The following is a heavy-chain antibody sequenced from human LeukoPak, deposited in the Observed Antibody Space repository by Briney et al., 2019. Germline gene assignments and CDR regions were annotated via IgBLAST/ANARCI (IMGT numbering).Heavy chain of an antibody. CDR3: AKDVSAVWASLSY. D-gene: IGHD3-16*01. CDR1: GFTFSSYA. J-gene: IGHJ4*02. Sequence: GGSLRLSCAASGFTFSSYAMSWVRQAPGKGLEWVSTISGRGDSTYYADSVKGRFTISRDNSKNTLYLQMNSLRAEDTAVYYCAKDVSAVWASLSYWGQGTLVTVSS. CDR2: ISGRGDST. V-gene: IGHV3-23*01.